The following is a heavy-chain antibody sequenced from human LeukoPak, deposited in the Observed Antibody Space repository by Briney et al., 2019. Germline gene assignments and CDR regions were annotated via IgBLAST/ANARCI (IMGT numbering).Heavy chain of an antibody. CDR1: GFTFSTYN. CDR3: VRTRRGRITMVRGVPHYLDY. Sequence: GGSLRLSCATSGFTFSTYNMNWVRQAPGKGLEWVSSITSSSSYIYYADSVKGRFTISRDNAKNSLYLQMNSLRAEDTAVYYCVRTRRGRITMVRGVPHYLDYWGQGTLVTVSS. D-gene: IGHD3-10*01. V-gene: IGHV3-21*01. J-gene: IGHJ4*02. CDR2: ITSSSSYI.